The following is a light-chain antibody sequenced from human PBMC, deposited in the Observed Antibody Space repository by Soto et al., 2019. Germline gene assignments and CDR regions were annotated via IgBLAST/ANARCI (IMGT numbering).Light chain of an antibody. CDR1: SGSIASNY. CDR3: QSYDSSNQV. CDR2: EDN. J-gene: IGLJ3*02. Sequence: CTRXSGSIASNYVQWYQQRPGSSPTTVIYEDNQRPSGVPDRFSGSIDSSSNSASLTISGLKPEDEADYYCQSYDSSNQVFGGGTKVTVL. V-gene: IGLV6-57*01.